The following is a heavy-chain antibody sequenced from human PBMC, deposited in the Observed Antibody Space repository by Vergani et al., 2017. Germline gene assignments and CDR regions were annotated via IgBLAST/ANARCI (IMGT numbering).Heavy chain of an antibody. Sequence: QVQLVQSGAEVKKPGSSVKVSCKASGGTFSSYTISWVRQAPGQGLEWMGWINPNSGGTNYAQKFQGRVTMTRDTSISTAYMELSRLRSDDTAVYYCARDHAQLGHPFDYWGQGTLVTVSS. V-gene: IGHV1-2*02. CDR2: INPNSGGT. CDR3: ARDHAQLGHPFDY. D-gene: IGHD6-13*01. CDR1: GGTFSSYT. J-gene: IGHJ4*02.